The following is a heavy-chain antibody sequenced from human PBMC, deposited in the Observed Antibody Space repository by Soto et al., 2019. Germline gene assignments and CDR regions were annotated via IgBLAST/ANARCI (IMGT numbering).Heavy chain of an antibody. V-gene: IGHV1-69*13. J-gene: IGHJ5*02. Sequence: SVKVSCKASGGTFSSYAISWVRQAPGQGLEWMGGIIPIFGTANYAQKFQGRVTITADESTSTAYMELSSLRSEDTAVYYCARAGASIYDSSGYPWFDPWGQGTLVTVSS. CDR3: ARAGASIYDSSGYPWFDP. D-gene: IGHD3-22*01. CDR1: GGTFSSYA. CDR2: IIPIFGTA.